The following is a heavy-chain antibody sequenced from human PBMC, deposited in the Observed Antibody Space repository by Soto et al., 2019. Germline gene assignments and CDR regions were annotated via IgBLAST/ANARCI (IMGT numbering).Heavy chain of an antibody. V-gene: IGHV3-7*01. CDR3: ASKRLYFYGLDV. Sequence: EVQLVESGGGLVQPGGSLRLSCTASGFSLSTSWMTWVRQAPGKGLEWVANIMQDGSDKYYVDSVKGRFTISRDNAKNSLYPQMTSLRAEDTAVYYCASKRLYFYGLDVWGQGTTVTVSS. J-gene: IGHJ6*01. CDR1: GFSLSTSW. CDR2: IMQDGSDK.